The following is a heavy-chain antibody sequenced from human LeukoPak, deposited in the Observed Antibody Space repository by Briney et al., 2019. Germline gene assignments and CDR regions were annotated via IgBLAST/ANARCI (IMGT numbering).Heavy chain of an antibody. Sequence: PSEILSLTCTVSGDSISTSSFYWAWIRQPPGKGLEWIGSIYYSGSTYYNPSPKRPVNTSVDTSKNQFSLNLTSVTAANTPVYYCTRHGYIYRGVADYSGQGTLVTVSS. CDR1: GDSISTSSFY. D-gene: IGHD3-10*01. CDR2: IYYSGST. V-gene: IGHV4-39*01. J-gene: IGHJ4*02. CDR3: TRHGYIYRGVADY.